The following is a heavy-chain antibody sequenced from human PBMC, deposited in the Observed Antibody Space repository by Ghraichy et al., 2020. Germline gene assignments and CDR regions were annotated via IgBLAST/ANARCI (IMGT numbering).Heavy chain of an antibody. CDR3: ARDGGPAYDFWSGYPNNWFDP. V-gene: IGHV1-46*01. CDR1: GYTFTDYY. J-gene: IGHJ5*02. CDR2: INPSGGST. Sequence: ASVKVSCKASGYTFTDYYMHWVRQAPGQGLEWMGIINPSGGSTSYAQRFQGRVTMTRDTSTSTVYMELSSLRSEDTAVYYCARDGGPAYDFWSGYPNNWFDPWGQGTLVTVSS. D-gene: IGHD3-3*01.